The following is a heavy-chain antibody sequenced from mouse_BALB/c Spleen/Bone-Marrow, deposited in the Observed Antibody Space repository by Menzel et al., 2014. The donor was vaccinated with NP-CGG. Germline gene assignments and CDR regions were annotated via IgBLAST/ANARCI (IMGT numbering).Heavy chain of an antibody. V-gene: IGHV1-39*01. CDR2: IDPYYGGT. J-gene: IGHJ4*01. CDR3: ARSGDYDIYYAMDY. D-gene: IGHD2-4*01. CDR1: GYSFXGYN. Sequence: VHVKQSGPELEKPGASVKISCKASGYSFXGYNMNWVKQSNGKSLEWIGSIDPYYGGTSYNQKFKGKATLTVDKSSSTAYMQLKSLTSEDSAVYYCARSGDYDIYYAMDYWGQGTSVTVSS.